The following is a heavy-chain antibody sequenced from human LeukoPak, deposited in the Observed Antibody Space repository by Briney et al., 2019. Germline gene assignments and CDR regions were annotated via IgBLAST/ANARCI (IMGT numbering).Heavy chain of an antibody. D-gene: IGHD2-2*01. CDR1: GGTFSSYA. J-gene: IGHJ4*02. Sequence: SVKVSCKASGGTFSSYAISWVRQAPGQGLEWMGGIIPIFGTANYAQKFQGRVTITADESTSTAYMGLSSLRSEDTAVYYCARDQFLYCSSTSCYFDYWGQGTLVTVSS. V-gene: IGHV1-69*13. CDR3: ARDQFLYCSSTSCYFDY. CDR2: IIPIFGTA.